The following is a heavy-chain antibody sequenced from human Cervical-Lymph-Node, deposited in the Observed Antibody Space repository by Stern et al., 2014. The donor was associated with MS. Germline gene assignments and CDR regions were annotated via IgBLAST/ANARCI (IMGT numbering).Heavy chain of an antibody. CDR1: GFTFSTYA. J-gene: IGHJ4*02. D-gene: IGHD3-10*01. V-gene: IGHV3-30-3*01. CDR2: VSYDGAQR. CDR3: ARGGRGVGLEY. Sequence: VQLVESVGSVVQPGRSLSLSCVASGFTFSTYAMHWVPKAPGKGLVWGAFVSYDGAQRNSTDSVKARFTISRDNAKNTLYLHMNSLRDEDTAVYFCARGGRGVGLEYWGQGALVTVSS.